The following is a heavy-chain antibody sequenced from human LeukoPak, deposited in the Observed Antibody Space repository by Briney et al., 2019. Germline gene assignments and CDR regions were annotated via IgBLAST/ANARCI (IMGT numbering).Heavy chain of an antibody. V-gene: IGHV3-48*01. D-gene: IGHD3-3*01. CDR2: ISSSSSTI. Sequence: PGGSLRLSCAASGFTFSSYSMNWVRQAPGKGLEWVSYISSSSSTIYYADSVKGRFTISRDNAKNSLYLQMNSLRAEDTAVYYCARDGIDFRSGYWDYYYMDVWGKGTTVTVSS. CDR3: ARDGIDFRSGYWDYYYMDV. CDR1: GFTFSSYS. J-gene: IGHJ6*03.